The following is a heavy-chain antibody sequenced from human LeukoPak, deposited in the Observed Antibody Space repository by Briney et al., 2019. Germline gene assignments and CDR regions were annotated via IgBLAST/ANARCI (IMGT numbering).Heavy chain of an antibody. J-gene: IGHJ6*02. V-gene: IGHV3-21*01. CDR1: GFTFSSYS. CDR2: ISSSSSYI. D-gene: IGHD3-3*01. CDR3: ARELGLRFLEWSPSSHGMDV. Sequence: GGSLRLSCAASGFTFSSYSMNWVRQAPGKGLEWVPSISSSSSYIYYADSVKGRFTISRDNAKNSLYLQMNSLRAEDTAVYYCARELGLRFLEWSPSSHGMDVWGQGTTVTVSS.